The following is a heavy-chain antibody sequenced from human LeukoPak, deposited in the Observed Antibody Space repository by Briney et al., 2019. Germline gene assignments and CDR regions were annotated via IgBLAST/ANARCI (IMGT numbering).Heavy chain of an antibody. CDR1: GGSFTDYY. J-gene: IGHJ2*01. CDR2: ITHTGNT. V-gene: IGHV4-34*01. Sequence: SETLSLTCAVYGGSFTDYYWSWIRQPPGKGLEWLGEITHTGNTNYNPSLKSRVAISVDTSKNQFSLKLSSVTAADTAIYYCAGAVRYTYGNLYWYFDLWGRGTLVTVSS. D-gene: IGHD5-18*01. CDR3: AGAVRYTYGNLYWYFDL.